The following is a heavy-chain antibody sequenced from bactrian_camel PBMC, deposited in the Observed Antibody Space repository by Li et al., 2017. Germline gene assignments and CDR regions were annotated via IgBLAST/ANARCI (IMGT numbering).Heavy chain of an antibody. Sequence: HVQLVESGGGSVQAGESLRLTCTASGFTFDDSDMGWYRQAPGNECELVSSISSNGITDYADSVKGRFTISLDNAKNTMSLQMNSLEPEDTAVYYCAADEVGLVLRTGCGSQMDEHHHWGQGTQVTVS. CDR2: ISSNGIT. D-gene: IGHD2*01. CDR1: GFTFDDSD. CDR3: AADEVGLVLRTGCGSQMDEHHH. V-gene: IGHV3S63*01. J-gene: IGHJ4*01.